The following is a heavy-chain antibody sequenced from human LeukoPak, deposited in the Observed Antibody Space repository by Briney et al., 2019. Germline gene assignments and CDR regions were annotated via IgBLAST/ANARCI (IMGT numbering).Heavy chain of an antibody. J-gene: IGHJ4*02. CDR1: GFMFDDYA. V-gene: IGHV3-9*01. CDR2: ISWNSGSI. CDR3: ARAPRWELPSH. Sequence: GTSLRLSCAASGFMFDDYAMHWARQAPGKGLEWVSGISWNSGSIGYADSVKGRFTISRDNAKNSLYLQMNSLRAEDTALYYCARAPRWELPSHWGQGTLVTVSS. D-gene: IGHD1-26*01.